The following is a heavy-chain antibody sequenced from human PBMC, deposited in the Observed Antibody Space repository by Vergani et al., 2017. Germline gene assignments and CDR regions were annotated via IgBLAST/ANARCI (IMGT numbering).Heavy chain of an antibody. CDR2: IRHDGIT. V-gene: IGHV4-34*01. D-gene: IGHD2-8*01. CDR3: AREGYCTNGVCFTLFDV. CDR1: GGSFNDYW. J-gene: IGHJ4*02. Sequence: QAQLQQWDAGLLKPSETLSLTCAIYGGSFNDYWWTWIRQPPGKGLEWIGEIRHDGITHYSPSLKSRVTISIDTSTHQFSLNLRSVTAADTAVYYCAREGYCTNGVCFTLFDVWGQGALVTVSS.